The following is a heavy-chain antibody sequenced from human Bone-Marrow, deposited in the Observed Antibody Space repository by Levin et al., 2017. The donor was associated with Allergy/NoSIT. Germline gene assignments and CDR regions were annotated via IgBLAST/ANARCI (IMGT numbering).Heavy chain of an antibody. CDR2: IDPKYGAP. J-gene: IGHJ4*02. CDR1: GYTFTDYY. D-gene: IGHD3-16*02. CDR3: ARGVIGGYAPFDY. V-gene: IGHV1-2*02. Sequence: ASVKVSCNASGYTFTDYYIHWVRQAPGQGLEWMGWIDPKYGAPNYAPKYQARVTMTRDASISTAYMELSRLTSDDTAVYFCARGVIGGYAPFDYWGQGSLVTVSS.